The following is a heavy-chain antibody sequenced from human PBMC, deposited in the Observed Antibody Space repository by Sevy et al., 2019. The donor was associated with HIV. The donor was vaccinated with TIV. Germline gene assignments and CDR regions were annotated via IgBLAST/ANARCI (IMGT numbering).Heavy chain of an antibody. CDR3: ARGYNWNINFDY. D-gene: IGHD1-1*01. CDR1: GYTFTSYG. J-gene: IGHJ4*02. CDR2: ISPYNGKT. V-gene: IGHV1-18*01. Sequence: ASVKVSCKASGYTFTSYGISWVRQAPGQGLEWMGWISPYNGKTNYAQKLQGRVTMTTDTSTSTAYMEVRGLRSEDTAVYYCARGYNWNINFDYWGQGTLVTVSS.